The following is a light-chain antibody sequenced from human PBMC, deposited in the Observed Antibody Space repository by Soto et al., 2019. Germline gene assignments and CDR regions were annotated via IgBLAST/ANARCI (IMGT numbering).Light chain of an antibody. J-gene: IGKJ1*01. V-gene: IGKV3-20*01. CDR3: QHYGGSPRT. CDR1: HSVSSSY. CDR2: GAS. Sequence: IVLTQYPGPLSLSPGERATLSCRASHSVSSSYLAWYQQKPGQAPRLLIYGASSRATGIPDRFSGSGSGTDFTLTISRLEPEDVAVYYCQHYGGSPRTFGQGTK.